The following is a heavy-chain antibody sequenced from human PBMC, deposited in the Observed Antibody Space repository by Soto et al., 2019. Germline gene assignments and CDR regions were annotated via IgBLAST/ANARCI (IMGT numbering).Heavy chain of an antibody. CDR2: INPTDSAT. CDR1: EYSFSNYW. CDR3: VRRGMDV. V-gene: IGHV5-51*01. J-gene: IGHJ6*02. Sequence: GESLKISCKGSEYSFSNYWIAWVRQTPGKGLEWMGIINPTDSATTYSPSFRGQVTMSADKSISTAYLQWDSLKASDTATYYCVRRGMDVWGQGTTVTVSS.